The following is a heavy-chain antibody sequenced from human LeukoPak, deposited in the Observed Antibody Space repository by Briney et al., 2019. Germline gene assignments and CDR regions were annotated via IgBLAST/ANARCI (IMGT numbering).Heavy chain of an antibody. J-gene: IGHJ4*02. Sequence: GGSLRLSCAASGFTFSSYAMSWVRQAPGKGLEWVSAISGSGGSTYYADSVKGRFTITRDNSKNTLYLQMNSLRAEDTAVYYCAKDGGSVVPADTFDYWGQGTLVTVSS. CDR1: GFTFSSYA. V-gene: IGHV3-23*01. D-gene: IGHD2-2*01. CDR3: AKDGGSVVPADTFDY. CDR2: ISGSGGST.